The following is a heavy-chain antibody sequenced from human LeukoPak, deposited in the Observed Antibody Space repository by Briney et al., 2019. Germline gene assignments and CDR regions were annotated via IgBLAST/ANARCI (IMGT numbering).Heavy chain of an antibody. CDR2: ISSSSSYI. CDR1: GFTFSSYS. V-gene: IGHV3-21*01. J-gene: IGHJ4*02. Sequence: GGSLRLSCAASGFTFSSYSMNWVRQAPGKGLEWVSSISSSSSYIYYADSVKGRFTISRDNAKNSLCLQMNSLRAEDTAVYYCARDKAQYDSSGYSLRYWGQGTLVTVSS. D-gene: IGHD3-22*01. CDR3: ARDKAQYDSSGYSLRY.